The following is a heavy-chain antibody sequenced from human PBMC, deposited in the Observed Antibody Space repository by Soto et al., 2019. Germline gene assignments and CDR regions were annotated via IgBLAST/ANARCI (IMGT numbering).Heavy chain of an antibody. CDR3: TTDSYSTIIIVRFDY. Sequence: EVHLVESGGGLVKPGGSLRLSCAASGFTFTNAWINWVRQAPGKGLEWVGRIKSKTDGGTTDYAEPVKGRFDISRDDSNNMVYLQMNSLKIEDTAMYYCTTDSYSTIIIVRFDYWGHGTLVTVSP. J-gene: IGHJ4*01. D-gene: IGHD2-8*01. CDR1: GFTFTNAW. V-gene: IGHV3-15*07. CDR2: IKSKTDGGTT.